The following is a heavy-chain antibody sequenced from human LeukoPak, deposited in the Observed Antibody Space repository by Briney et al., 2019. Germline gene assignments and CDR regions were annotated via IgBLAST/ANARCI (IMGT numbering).Heavy chain of an antibody. D-gene: IGHD4-23*01. CDR1: GLTFSSYG. Sequence: GKSLRLSCAASGLTFSSYGMHWVRQAPGKGLEWVAVISYDGSNKYYADSMKGRFTISRDNSKNTLYLQMNSLRAEDTAVYYCAKMNYGGDSVDWYFDLWGRGTLVTVSS. CDR3: AKMNYGGDSVDWYFDL. V-gene: IGHV3-30*18. CDR2: ISYDGSNK. J-gene: IGHJ2*01.